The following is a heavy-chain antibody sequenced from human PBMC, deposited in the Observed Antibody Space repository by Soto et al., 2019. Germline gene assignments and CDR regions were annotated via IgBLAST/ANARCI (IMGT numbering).Heavy chain of an antibody. J-gene: IGHJ4*02. CDR1: GFTFSSYG. D-gene: IGHD3-9*01. CDR3: AKDARPQLRYFDWPYFDY. CDR2: ISYDGSNK. Sequence: GGSLRLSCAASGFTFSSYGMHWVRQAPGKGLEWVAVISYDGSNKYYADSVKGRFTISRDNSKNTLYLQMNSLRAEDTAVYYCAKDARPQLRYFDWPYFDYWGQGTLVTVS. V-gene: IGHV3-30*18.